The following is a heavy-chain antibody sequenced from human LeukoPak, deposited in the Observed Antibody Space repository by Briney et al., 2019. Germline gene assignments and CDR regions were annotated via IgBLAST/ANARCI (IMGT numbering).Heavy chain of an antibody. CDR2: ISAGAST. CDR1: GLTFSTYA. D-gene: IGHD2-2*01. Sequence: GGSLRLSCAVSGLTFSTYAMNWVRQAPGKGLECVSGISAGASTYYADSVKGRFTISRDNSKNTLYLQMNSLRAEDTAVYYCARYFSSGLSKSFDFWGQGTLVTVSS. J-gene: IGHJ4*02. CDR3: ARYFSSGLSKSFDF. V-gene: IGHV3-23*01.